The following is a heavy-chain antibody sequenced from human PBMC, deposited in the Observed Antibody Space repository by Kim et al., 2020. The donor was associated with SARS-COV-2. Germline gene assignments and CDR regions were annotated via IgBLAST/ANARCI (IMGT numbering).Heavy chain of an antibody. Sequence: SETLSLTCSVYNGSFSGYYWNWIRQPPGKGLEWIGEINHSGTTNYNPSLKSRVTISVDTSKNQFSLRLSSVTAADAGIFYCARRKYYDDAFPIWGQGTMFTVSS. CDR1: NGSFSGYY. J-gene: IGHJ3*02. D-gene: IGHD3-22*01. V-gene: IGHV4-34*01. CDR3: ARRKYYDDAFPI. CDR2: INHSGTT.